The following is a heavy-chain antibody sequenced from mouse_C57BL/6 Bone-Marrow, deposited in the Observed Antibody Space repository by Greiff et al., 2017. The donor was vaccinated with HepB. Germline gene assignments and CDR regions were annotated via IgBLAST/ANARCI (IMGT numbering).Heavy chain of an antibody. CDR3: ARESYYYGSSYVWYFDV. J-gene: IGHJ1*03. D-gene: IGHD1-1*01. CDR1: GYTFTSYG. V-gene: IGHV1-58*01. Sequence: VHVKQSGAELVRPGSSVKMSCKTSGYTFTSYGINWVKQRPGQGLEWIGYIYIGNGYTEYNEKFKGKATLTSDTSSSTAYMQLSSLTSEDSAIYFCARESYYYGSSYVWYFDVWGTGTTVTVSS. CDR2: IYIGNGYT.